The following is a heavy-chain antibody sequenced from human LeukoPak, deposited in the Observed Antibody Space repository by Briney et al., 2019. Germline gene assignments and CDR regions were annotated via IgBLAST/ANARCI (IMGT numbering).Heavy chain of an antibody. J-gene: IGHJ5*02. D-gene: IGHD5-12*01. CDR2: INHSRTT. CDR1: GGSFSGYY. CDR3: ARDVEATSGWFVP. Sequence: SETLSLTCAVYGGSFSGYYRSGLRQPPGKGLEWVARINHSRTTKYNPYLKSGVTISVHTSKIQFSLKLSSVTAADTAVYYCARDVEATSGWFVPWGQGTLVTVFS. V-gene: IGHV4-34*01.